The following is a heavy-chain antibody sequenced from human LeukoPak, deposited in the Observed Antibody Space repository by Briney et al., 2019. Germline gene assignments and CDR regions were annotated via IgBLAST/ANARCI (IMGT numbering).Heavy chain of an antibody. CDR3: ASQDSSGYYLIDY. V-gene: IGHV1-69*04. J-gene: IGHJ4*02. CDR2: ITPILGIA. Sequence: SVKVSCKASGGTFSSYALSWVRQAPGQGLERIGGITPILGIANYAQDLQGRVTITADKSTNTAYMELSSLRSEDTAVYYCASQDSSGYYLIDYWGQGTLVTVSS. CDR1: GGTFSSYA. D-gene: IGHD3-22*01.